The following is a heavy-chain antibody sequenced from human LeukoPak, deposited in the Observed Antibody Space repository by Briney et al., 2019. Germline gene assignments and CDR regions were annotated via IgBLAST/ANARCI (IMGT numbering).Heavy chain of an antibody. CDR2: INHSGST. Sequence: PSETLSLTCAVYGGSFSGYYWSWIRQPPGKGLEWIGEINHSGSTNYNPSLKSRVAISVDTSKNQFSLKLSSVTAADTAVYYCARRPPPYSSSWFYYYYMDVWGKGTTVTVFS. V-gene: IGHV4-34*01. CDR1: GGSFSGYY. D-gene: IGHD6-13*01. J-gene: IGHJ6*03. CDR3: ARRPPPYSSSWFYYYYMDV.